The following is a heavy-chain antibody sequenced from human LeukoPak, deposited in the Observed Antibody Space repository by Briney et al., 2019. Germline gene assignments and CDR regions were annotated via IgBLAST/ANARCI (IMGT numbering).Heavy chain of an antibody. J-gene: IGHJ4*02. CDR3: ARARYYGSGSHFDY. CDR2: MHSGGST. Sequence: GGSLRLSCAVSGFTFEDYGMSWVRQLPGKGLEWVSVMHSGGSTNYADSVKGRFTISRDNSKNTLYLQMNSLRAEDTAVYYCARARYYGSGSHFDYWGQGTLVTVSS. V-gene: IGHV3-53*01. D-gene: IGHD3-10*01. CDR1: GFTFEDYG.